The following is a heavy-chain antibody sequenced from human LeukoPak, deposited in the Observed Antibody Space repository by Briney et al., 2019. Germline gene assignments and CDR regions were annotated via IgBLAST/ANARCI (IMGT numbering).Heavy chain of an antibody. V-gene: IGHV5-51*01. J-gene: IGHJ4*02. CDR2: IYPGDSDT. CDR1: GYSFTSYW. Sequence: GESLKISCKGSGYSFTSYWIGWVRQMPGKGLEWMGIIYPGDSDTRYSPSFQGQVTISADKSISTAYLQWSSLKASDTAMYYCARHEAIYSGTSYPGNYWGQGTLVTVSS. CDR3: ARHEAIYSGTSYPGNY. D-gene: IGHD1-26*01.